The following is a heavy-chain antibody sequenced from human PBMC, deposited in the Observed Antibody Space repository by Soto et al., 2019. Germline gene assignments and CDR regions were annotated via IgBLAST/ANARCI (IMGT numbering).Heavy chain of an antibody. CDR3: ATEWGNRPVAGSEAFDI. CDR2: IVPMYDTP. D-gene: IGHD6-19*01. J-gene: IGHJ3*02. CDR1: GGSFSSSA. Sequence: QVQLVQSGAEVKKTGSSMKVSCKASGGSFSSSAISWVRQAPGRGLEWVGGIVPMYDTPNYTQNFQDRVTITADESTSTAYMELRRLTSEDTAVYFCATEWGNRPVAGSEAFDIWGQGTVVTVSS. V-gene: IGHV1-69*01.